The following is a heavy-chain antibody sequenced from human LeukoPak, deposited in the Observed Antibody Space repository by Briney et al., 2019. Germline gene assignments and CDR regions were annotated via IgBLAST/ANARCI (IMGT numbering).Heavy chain of an antibody. V-gene: IGHV3-15*01. J-gene: IGHJ3*02. CDR1: GFTFSNAW. D-gene: IGHD6-19*01. CDR2: IKSKTDGGTT. CDR3: TTDKGERWLYDAFDI. Sequence: GGSLRLSCAASGFTFSNAWMSWVRQAPGKGLEWVGRIKSKTDGGTTDYAAPVKGRFTISRDDSKNTLYLQMNSLKTEDTAVYYCTTDKGERWLYDAFDIWGQGTMVTVSS.